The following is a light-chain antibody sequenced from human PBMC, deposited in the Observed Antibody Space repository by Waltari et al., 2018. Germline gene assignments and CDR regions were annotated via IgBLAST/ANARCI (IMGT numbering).Light chain of an antibody. CDR2: AAS. Sequence: DIVLTQCPGTLSLSPGERVTLSCRASQSITSVFLAWYQQKPGQAPRLLIYAASSRASGIPGRFSGSGSGTDFSLTIRRPEPEDSGVYYCQQYGTSRYTFGQGTKLEI. J-gene: IGKJ2*01. CDR1: QSITSVF. CDR3: QQYGTSRYT. V-gene: IGKV3-20*01.